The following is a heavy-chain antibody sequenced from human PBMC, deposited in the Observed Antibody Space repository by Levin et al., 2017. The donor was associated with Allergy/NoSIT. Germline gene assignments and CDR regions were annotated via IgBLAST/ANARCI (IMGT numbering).Heavy chain of an antibody. CDR2: ISYDGSNK. D-gene: IGHD5-18*01. V-gene: IGHV3-30-3*01. Sequence: PGGSLRLSCAASGFTFSSYAMHWVRQAPGKGLEWVAVISYDGSNKYYADSVKGRFTISRDNSKNTLYLQMNSLRAEDTAVYYCARVPASYSYGYYWGQGTLVTVSS. CDR1: GFTFSSYA. J-gene: IGHJ4*02. CDR3: ARVPASYSYGYY.